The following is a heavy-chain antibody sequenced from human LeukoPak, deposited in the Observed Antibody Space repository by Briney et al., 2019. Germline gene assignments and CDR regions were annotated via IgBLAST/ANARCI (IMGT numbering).Heavy chain of an antibody. CDR1: GFTFSSYS. Sequence: PGGSLRLSCAASGFTFSSYSMNWVCQAPGKGLEWVSYISSSSSTIYYADSVKGRFTISRDNSKNTLYLQMNSLRAEDTAVYYCARDRGEYYGSGSYAYWGQGTLVTVSS. V-gene: IGHV3-48*01. CDR3: ARDRGEYYGSGSYAY. CDR2: ISSSSSTI. D-gene: IGHD3-10*01. J-gene: IGHJ4*02.